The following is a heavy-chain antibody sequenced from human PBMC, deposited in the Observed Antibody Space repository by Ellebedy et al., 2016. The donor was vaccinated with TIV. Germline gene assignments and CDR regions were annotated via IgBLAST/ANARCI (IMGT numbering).Heavy chain of an antibody. CDR1: GYCFTAYY. V-gene: IGHV1-2*04. Sequence: AASVKVSCKASGYCFTAYYMHWVRQAPGQGLEWMGWINPNSGGTKYAQNFQGWVTMTRDTSISTAYMDLSRLTSDDTAVYYCSGRGQSSGPYWAFDIWGQGTMVTVSS. J-gene: IGHJ3*02. D-gene: IGHD6-19*01. CDR3: SGRGQSSGPYWAFDI. CDR2: INPNSGGT.